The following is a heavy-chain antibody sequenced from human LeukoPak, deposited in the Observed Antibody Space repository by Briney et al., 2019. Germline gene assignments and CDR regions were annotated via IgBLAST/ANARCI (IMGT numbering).Heavy chain of an antibody. J-gene: IGHJ6*02. D-gene: IGHD2-2*01. CDR3: ARRGYCSSTSCYDIYYYYYYGMDV. Sequence: GASVKVSCKASGYSFTSYGISWVRQAPGQGLEWMGWISAYNGNTNYAQELQGRVTMTTDTSTSTAYMELRSLRSDDTAVYYCARRGYCSSTSCYDIYYYYYYGMDVWGQGTTVTVSS. V-gene: IGHV1-18*01. CDR1: GYSFTSYG. CDR2: ISAYNGNT.